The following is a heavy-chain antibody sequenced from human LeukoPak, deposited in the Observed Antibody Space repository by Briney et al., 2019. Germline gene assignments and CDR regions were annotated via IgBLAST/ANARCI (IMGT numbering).Heavy chain of an antibody. Sequence: ASVKVSCKASGYTFTGYYMHWVRQAPGQGLEWMGWINPNSGGTNYAQKFQGRVTMTRDTSISTAYMELSRLRSDDTAVYYCARDGPYSSSSGPDYWGQGTLVTVSS. D-gene: IGHD6-6*01. CDR3: ARDGPYSSSSGPDY. CDR2: INPNSGGT. V-gene: IGHV1-2*02. CDR1: GYTFTGYY. J-gene: IGHJ4*02.